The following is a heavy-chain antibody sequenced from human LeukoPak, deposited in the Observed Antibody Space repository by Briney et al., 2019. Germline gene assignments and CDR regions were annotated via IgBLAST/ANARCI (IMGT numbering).Heavy chain of an antibody. J-gene: IGHJ4*02. D-gene: IGHD5-18*01. V-gene: IGHV3-23*01. CDR3: AKSVWGYSYGGPDY. Sequence: QPGGSLRLSCAASGFTVSSNYMSWVRQAPGKGLEWVSAISGSGGSTYYADSVKGRFTISRDNSKNTLYLQMNSLRAEDTAVYYCAKSVWGYSYGGPDYWGQGTLVTVSS. CDR2: ISGSGGST. CDR1: GFTVSSNY.